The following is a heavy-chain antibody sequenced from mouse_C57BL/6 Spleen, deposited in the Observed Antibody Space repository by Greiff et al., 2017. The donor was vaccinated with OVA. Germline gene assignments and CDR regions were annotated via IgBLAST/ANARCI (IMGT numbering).Heavy chain of an antibody. CDR1: GYTFTSYW. V-gene: IGHV1-72*01. Sequence: QVQLQQPGAELVKPGASVKLSCKASGYTFTSYWLHWVKQRPGRGLAWIGRIDPNSGGTTYNEKFKSKAILTVDKPSSTAYMQLSSLTAEDSAVYYCARSPTAGYWYFDVWGTGTTVTVSS. CDR2: IDPNSGGT. CDR3: ARSPTAGYWYFDV. J-gene: IGHJ1*03.